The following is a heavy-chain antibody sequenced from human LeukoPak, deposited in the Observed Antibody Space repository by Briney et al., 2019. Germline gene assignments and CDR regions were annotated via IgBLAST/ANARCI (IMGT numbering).Heavy chain of an antibody. CDR3: ARGDGYNR. CDR2: ISSNGGST. D-gene: IGHD5-24*01. V-gene: IGHV3-64*01. Sequence: GGSLRLSCAASGFTFSSYGMSWVRQAPGKGLEWVSAISSNGGSTYYANSVKGRFTISRDNSKNTLYLQMGSLRAEDMAVYYCARGDGYNRWGQGTLVTVSS. CDR1: GFTFSSYG. J-gene: IGHJ4*02.